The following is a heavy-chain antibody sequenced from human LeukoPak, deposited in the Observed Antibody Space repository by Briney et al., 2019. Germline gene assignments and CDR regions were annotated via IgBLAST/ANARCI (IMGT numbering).Heavy chain of an antibody. Sequence: GGSLRLSCAASGFTFSSYAMSWVRQAPGKGLEWVSGITASGDTTHHVDSVKGRFTISRDNSKNTLFLQMNSLRVEDTALYYCATYRQVLLPFESWGQGTLVTVSS. CDR1: GFTFSSYA. CDR3: ATYRQVLLPFES. J-gene: IGHJ4*02. D-gene: IGHD2-8*02. CDR2: ITASGDTT. V-gene: IGHV3-23*01.